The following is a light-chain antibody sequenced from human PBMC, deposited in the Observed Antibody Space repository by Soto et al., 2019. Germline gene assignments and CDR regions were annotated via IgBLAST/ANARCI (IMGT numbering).Light chain of an antibody. CDR2: GAS. CDR1: QSVSSTY. J-gene: IGKJ4*01. Sequence: EIVLTQSPGTLSLSPGESATLSCRASQSVSSTYLAWYQQKPGQAPRLFIYGASRRATGIPDRFSGSGSGTDFTLTITGLQPEDFAVYYCQQYCSSLTFGGGTKVEIK. CDR3: QQYCSSLT. V-gene: IGKV3-20*01.